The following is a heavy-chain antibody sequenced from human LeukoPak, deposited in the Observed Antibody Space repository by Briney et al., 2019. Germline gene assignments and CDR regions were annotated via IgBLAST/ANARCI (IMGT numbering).Heavy chain of an antibody. J-gene: IGHJ3*02. CDR1: GGSITSYY. V-gene: IGHV4-59*08. CDR2: IYYSGST. D-gene: IGHD3-16*01. Sequence: SETLSLTCTVSGGSITSYYWSWIRQPPGKGLEWIGYIYYSGSTNYNPSLKSRVTISVDTSKNQFSLKLSSVTAADTAVYYCARLFRGPTAADAFDIWGQGTMVTVSS. CDR3: ARLFRGPTAADAFDI.